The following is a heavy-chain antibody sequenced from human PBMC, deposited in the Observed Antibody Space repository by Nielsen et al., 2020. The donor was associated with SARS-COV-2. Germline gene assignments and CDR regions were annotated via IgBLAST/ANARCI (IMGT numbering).Heavy chain of an antibody. CDR2: IYPGVSDT. D-gene: IGHD2-2*01. CDR3: ARQGKRPDCSSTSCYEGDVDY. J-gene: IGHJ4*02. Sequence: GESLKISCKGSGYSFTSYWIGWVRQMPGKGLEWMGIIYPGVSDTRYSPSFQGQVTISADKSISTAYLQWSSLKASDTAMYYCARQGKRPDCSSTSCYEGDVDYWGQGTLVTVSS. CDR1: GYSFTSYW. V-gene: IGHV5-51*01.